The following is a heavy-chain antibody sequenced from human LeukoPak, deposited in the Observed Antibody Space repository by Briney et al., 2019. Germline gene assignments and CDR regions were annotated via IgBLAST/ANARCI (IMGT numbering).Heavy chain of an antibody. V-gene: IGHV3-48*03. CDR2: ISSDSYTM. CDR3: ARGRHSSG. CDR1: GFTFSSYE. J-gene: IGHJ4*02. Sequence: PGGSLRLSCAASGFTFSSYEMNWVRQAPGKGLEWVSYISSDSYTMYYADSVKGRFTISRDNAKNSLSLQMNSLRAEDTAVYYCARGRHSSGWGEGTLVTVSS. D-gene: IGHD6-19*01.